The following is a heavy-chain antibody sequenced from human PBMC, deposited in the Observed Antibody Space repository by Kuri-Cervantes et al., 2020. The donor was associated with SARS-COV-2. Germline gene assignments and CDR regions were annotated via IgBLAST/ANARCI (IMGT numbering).Heavy chain of an antibody. CDR2: INPSGGGT. Sequence: SVKVSCKAPGYIFTNYYIHWVRQAPGQGLERMGIINPSGGGTRVAQKFQGSVTMTSDTSTSTVYMELRSLRSEDTAVYYCARSGDDYNLFDYWGQGTLVTVSS. CDR1: GYIFTNYY. CDR3: ARSGDDYNLFDY. D-gene: IGHD2-21*01. J-gene: IGHJ4*02. V-gene: IGHV1-46*01.